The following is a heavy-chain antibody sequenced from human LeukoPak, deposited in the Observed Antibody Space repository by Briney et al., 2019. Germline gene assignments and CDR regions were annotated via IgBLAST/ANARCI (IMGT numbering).Heavy chain of an antibody. CDR3: TTDLGGPLAYYYDSSAGSWFDP. Sequence: GGSLRLSCAASGFTFSNAWMNWVRQAPGKGLEWVGRIKSKTDGGTTDYAAPVKGRFTISRDDSKNTLYLQMNSLKTEDTAVYYCTTDLGGPLAYYYDSSAGSWFDPWGQGTLVTVSS. V-gene: IGHV3-15*07. CDR1: GFTFSNAW. CDR2: IKSKTDGGTT. D-gene: IGHD3-22*01. J-gene: IGHJ5*02.